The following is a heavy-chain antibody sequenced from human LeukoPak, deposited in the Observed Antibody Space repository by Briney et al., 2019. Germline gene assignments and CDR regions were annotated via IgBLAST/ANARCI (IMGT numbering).Heavy chain of an antibody. D-gene: IGHD6-13*01. CDR2: TRNKAYSYTT. CDR3: ARNKGYGSSWTPFDS. CDR1: GFIFSDHY. J-gene: IGHJ4*02. V-gene: IGHV3-72*01. Sequence: GGSLRLSCAASGFIFSDHYMDWVRQAPGKGLEWVGRTRNKAYSYTTEYAASVKGRFTISRDDSENSLYLQMNSLRTEDTAVYYCARNKGYGSSWTPFDSWGQGTLVTVSS.